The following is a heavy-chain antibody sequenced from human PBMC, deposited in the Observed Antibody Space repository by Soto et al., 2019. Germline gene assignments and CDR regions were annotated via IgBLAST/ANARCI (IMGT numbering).Heavy chain of an antibody. D-gene: IGHD3-3*01. Sequence: PGGSLRLSCAASGFTFRSYAMHWVRQAPGKGLEWVAVVSYDGSNKYYTDSVKDRFTISRDNFKNTLYLQVNSPRVEDTAVYYCARDSIDFWSGPSDYYYGMDVWGQGTTVTVS. CDR3: ARDSIDFWSGPSDYYYGMDV. CDR1: GFTFRSYA. CDR2: VSYDGSNK. J-gene: IGHJ6*02. V-gene: IGHV3-30-3*01.